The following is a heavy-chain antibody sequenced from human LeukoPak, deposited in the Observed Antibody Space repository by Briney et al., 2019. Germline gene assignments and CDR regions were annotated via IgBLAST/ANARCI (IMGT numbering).Heavy chain of an antibody. Sequence: GGSLRLSCTASGFIFSNYWMTWVRQAPGKGLEWVASIKYDASEKYYVDPVRGRFTISRDDPKNSLYLQMNSLRAADTAVYFCARDLSPVAPYHFDYWGQGTLVTVSS. J-gene: IGHJ4*02. CDR1: GFIFSNYW. CDR3: ARDLSPVAPYHFDY. CDR2: IKYDASEK. V-gene: IGHV3-7*04. D-gene: IGHD6-19*01.